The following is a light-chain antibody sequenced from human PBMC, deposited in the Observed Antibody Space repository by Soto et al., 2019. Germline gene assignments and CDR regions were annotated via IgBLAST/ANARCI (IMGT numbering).Light chain of an antibody. CDR3: QQYNSYWWT. CDR1: QSISSW. Sequence: DIPMTQSPSTLSASVGDRVTITCRASQSISSWLAWYQQKPGKAPKLLIYDASSLEIGVPSRFSGSGSGTEFTLTISSLQPDDFATYYCQQYNSYWWTFGQGTKVDIK. CDR2: DAS. V-gene: IGKV1-5*01. J-gene: IGKJ1*01.